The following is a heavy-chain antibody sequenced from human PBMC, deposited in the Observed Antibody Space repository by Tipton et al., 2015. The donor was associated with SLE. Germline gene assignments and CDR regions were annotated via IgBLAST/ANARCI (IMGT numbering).Heavy chain of an antibody. CDR3: ARGEMDVFDI. CDR2: IYYSGST. J-gene: IGHJ3*02. CDR1: GGSFSGYY. V-gene: IGHV4-34*01. Sequence: TLSLTCVVYGGSFSGYYWGWMRQPPGKGLEWIGSIYYSGSTYYNPSLKSRVTISVDMSRNQFSLRLDSVTAADTALYYCARGEMDVFDIWGQGTVVSVSS.